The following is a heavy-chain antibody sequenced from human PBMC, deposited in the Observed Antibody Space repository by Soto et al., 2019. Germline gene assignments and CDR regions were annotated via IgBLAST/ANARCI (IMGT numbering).Heavy chain of an antibody. CDR1: GESISGTIYY. D-gene: IGHD6-13*01. Sequence: PSETLSLTCIVSGESISGTIYYWGWIRQPPGKGLEWIGSIYYSGSTYYNPSLKSRVTISVDTSKNQFSLKLSSVTAADTAVYYCARLGLTSIAAAYFDYWGQGTLVTVSS. CDR2: IYYSGST. J-gene: IGHJ4*02. CDR3: ARLGLTSIAAAYFDY. V-gene: IGHV4-39*01.